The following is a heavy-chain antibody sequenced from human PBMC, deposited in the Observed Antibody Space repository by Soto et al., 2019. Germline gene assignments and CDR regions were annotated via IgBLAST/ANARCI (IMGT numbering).Heavy chain of an antibody. D-gene: IGHD1-20*01. Sequence: GGSLRLSCAASGFTFSSYAMHWVRQAPGKGLEWVAVISYDGSNKYYADSVKGRFTISRDNSKNTLYLQMNSLRAEDTAVYYCARDQAEACEWCRRSITGSHFDYWGQGTLVTVSS. CDR2: ISYDGSNK. CDR1: GFTFSSYA. CDR3: ARDQAEACEWCRRSITGSHFDY. J-gene: IGHJ4*02. V-gene: IGHV3-30-3*01.